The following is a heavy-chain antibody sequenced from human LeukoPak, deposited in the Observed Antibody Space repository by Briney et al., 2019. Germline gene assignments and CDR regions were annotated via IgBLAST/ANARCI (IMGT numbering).Heavy chain of an antibody. CDR1: GFTVSSNY. J-gene: IGHJ3*02. Sequence: GGSLRLSCAASGFTVSSNYMSWVRQAPGKGLEWVSVIYSGGSTYYADSVKGRFTISRDNSKNTLYLQMNSLRAEDTAVYYCARSASIVGAANAFDIWGQGTMVTVSS. V-gene: IGHV3-53*01. CDR3: ARSASIVGAANAFDI. D-gene: IGHD1-26*01. CDR2: IYSGGST.